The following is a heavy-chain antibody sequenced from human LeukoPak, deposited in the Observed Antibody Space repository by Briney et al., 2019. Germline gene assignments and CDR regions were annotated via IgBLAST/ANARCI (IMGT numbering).Heavy chain of an antibody. D-gene: IGHD3-22*01. Sequence: SQTLSLTCAISGDSVSTNSAAWNWITQSPSRGLEWLGRSYYRSKGYNDYAVSVKSRITINPDTSKNQFSLQLNSVTPEDTAVYYCAREFDSKFDYWGQGTLVTVSS. CDR2: SYYRSKGYN. CDR3: AREFDSKFDY. J-gene: IGHJ4*02. CDR1: GDSVSTNSAA. V-gene: IGHV6-1*01.